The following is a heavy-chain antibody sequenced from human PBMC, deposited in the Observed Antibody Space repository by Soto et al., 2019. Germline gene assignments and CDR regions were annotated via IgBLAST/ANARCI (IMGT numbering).Heavy chain of an antibody. CDR3: ARDTFIDIEVADPSYYYYGMDV. J-gene: IGHJ6*02. CDR1: VFTFSSYS. D-gene: IGHD6-19*01. V-gene: IGHV3-21*01. CDR2: ITSSSSYI. Sequence: GGSLRLSCSAPVFTFSSYSMNWVFHAPWNWLAWVSSITSSSSYIYYADSVKGRFTISRDNARNSLYLQMKRLRAEDTAVYYCARDTFIDIEVADPSYYYYGMDVWGQGTTAPVSS.